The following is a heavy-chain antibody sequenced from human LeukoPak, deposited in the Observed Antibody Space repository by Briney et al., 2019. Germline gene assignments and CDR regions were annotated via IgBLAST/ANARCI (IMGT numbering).Heavy chain of an antibody. Sequence: PGRSLRLSCAASGFTFSSYAMHWVRQAPGKGLEWVAVISYDGSNKYYADSVKGRFTISRDNSKNTLYLQMYSLRAEDTAVYYCAKDVTPAASLGNWFDPWGQGTLVTVSS. V-gene: IGHV3-30*04. CDR2: ISYDGSNK. J-gene: IGHJ5*02. CDR1: GFTFSSYA. CDR3: AKDVTPAASLGNWFDP. D-gene: IGHD2-2*01.